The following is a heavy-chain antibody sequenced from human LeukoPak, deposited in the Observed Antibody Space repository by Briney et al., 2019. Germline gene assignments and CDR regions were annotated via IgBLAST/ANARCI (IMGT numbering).Heavy chain of an antibody. J-gene: IGHJ6*03. CDR2: ISYDGSNK. CDR1: GFTFSSYA. CDR3: AREGGCSSTSCYMVNHPSITGTTAHFTSYYMDV. Sequence: PGGSLRLSCAASGFTFSSYAMHWVRQAPGKGLEWVAVISYDGSNKYYADSVKGRFTISRDNSKNTLYLQMNSLRAEDTAVYYCAREGGCSSTSCYMVNHPSITGTTAHFTSYYMDVWGKGTTVTVSS. D-gene: IGHD2-2*02. V-gene: IGHV3-30-3*01.